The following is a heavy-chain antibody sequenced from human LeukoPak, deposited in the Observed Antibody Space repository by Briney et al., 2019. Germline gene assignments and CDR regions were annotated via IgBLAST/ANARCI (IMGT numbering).Heavy chain of an antibody. D-gene: IGHD6-13*01. Sequence: PGGSLRLSCAASGFTFSNYAMSWVRQAPGKGLEWVSGTSGDGGSTYYADSVKGRFTISRGSSENALYLQMNSLRAEDTAVYYCAKTSKYSTTWYDYWGQGTLVTVSS. J-gene: IGHJ4*02. CDR2: TSGDGGST. CDR3: AKTSKYSTTWYDY. V-gene: IGHV3-23*01. CDR1: GFTFSNYA.